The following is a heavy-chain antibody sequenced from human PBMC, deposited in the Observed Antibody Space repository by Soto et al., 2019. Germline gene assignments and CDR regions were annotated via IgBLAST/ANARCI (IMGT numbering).Heavy chain of an antibody. D-gene: IGHD5-18*01. Sequence: EVQLVESGGGSLKPGGSLRLSCAASGFTFSHAWMNWVRQAPGKGLEWVGRIKSKTDVGTADSAAPVKGRVTISSDDSKNTLYLQMNSLKTEDTAVYYCTTDRDSTMAPLQSWGQGTLVTVSS. J-gene: IGHJ4*02. CDR2: IKSKTDVGTA. V-gene: IGHV3-15*07. CDR1: GFTFSHAW. CDR3: TTDRDSTMAPLQS.